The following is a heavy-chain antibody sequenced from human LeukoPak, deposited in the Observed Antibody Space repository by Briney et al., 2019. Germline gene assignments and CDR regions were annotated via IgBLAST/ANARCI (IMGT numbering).Heavy chain of an antibody. V-gene: IGHV4-59*02. J-gene: IGHJ4*02. Sequence: PSETLSLTCTVLGGSVRSYYWNWIRQPPGKGLEWIGYIYYSGSTNYNPSLKSRVTISVDTSKNQLSLKLSSVTAADTAVYYCVRVLTGKFYYWVQGTLVTVSS. CDR3: VRVLTGKFYY. CDR2: IYYSGST. D-gene: IGHD7-27*01. CDR1: GGSVRSYY.